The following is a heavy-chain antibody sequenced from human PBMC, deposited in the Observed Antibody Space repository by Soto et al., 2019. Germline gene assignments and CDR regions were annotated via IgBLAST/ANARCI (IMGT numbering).Heavy chain of an antibody. D-gene: IGHD2-2*01. J-gene: IGHJ6*02. CDR1: GFSLSTSGMC. CDR3: ARSTLGYCSSTSCYVGYYYGMDV. CDR2: IDWDDDK. V-gene: IGHV2-70*01. Sequence: SGPTLVNPTQTLTLTCTFSGFSLSTSGMCVSWIRQPPGKALEWLALIDWDDDKYYSTSLKTRLTISKDTSKNQVVLTMTNMDPVDTATHYCARSTLGYCSSTSCYVGYYYGMDVWGQGTTVTVSS.